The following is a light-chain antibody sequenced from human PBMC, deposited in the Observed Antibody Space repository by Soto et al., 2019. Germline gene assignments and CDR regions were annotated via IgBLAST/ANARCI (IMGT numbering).Light chain of an antibody. Sequence: QSALTQAASVSGSPGQSITISCTGTSSDVGGYNYVSWYQQHPGKAPKLMIYEVSYRPSGVSNRFSGSKSGNTASLTISGLQAEDEADFYCSSNSSSSTLVVFGGGTKLTVL. J-gene: IGLJ2*01. CDR2: EVS. CDR1: SSDVGGYNY. V-gene: IGLV2-14*01. CDR3: SSNSSSSTLVV.